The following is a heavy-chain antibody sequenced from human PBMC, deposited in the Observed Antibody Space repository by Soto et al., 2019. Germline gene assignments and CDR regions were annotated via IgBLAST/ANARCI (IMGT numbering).Heavy chain of an antibody. CDR2: ISTSSSNI. V-gene: IGHV3-21*06. J-gene: IGHJ4*02. D-gene: IGHD3-3*01. CDR1: GFSFSEYT. Sequence: GVPLRLSCVASGFSFSEYTMSWVRQAPGKGLDWVSTISTSSSNIFYAASVKGRFTVSRDNAKNTLYLKMDNLRAEDTAVYFCARGFGGVPVAAELDYWGQGPLVTVS. CDR3: ARGFGGVPVAAELDY.